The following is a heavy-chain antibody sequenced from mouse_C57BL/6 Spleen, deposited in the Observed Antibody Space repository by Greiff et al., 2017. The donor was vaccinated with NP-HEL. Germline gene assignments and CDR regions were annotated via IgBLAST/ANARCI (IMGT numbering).Heavy chain of an antibody. V-gene: IGHV5-4*01. J-gene: IGHJ3*01. CDR3: ASDRGRFAY. D-gene: IGHD3-1*01. CDR1: GFTFSSYA. Sequence: EVQGVESGGGLVKPGGSLKLSCAASGFTFSSYAMSWVRQTPEKRLEWVATISDGGSYTYYPDNVKGRFTISRDNAKNNLYLQMSHLKSEDTAMYYCASDRGRFAYWGQGTLVTVSA. CDR2: ISDGGSYT.